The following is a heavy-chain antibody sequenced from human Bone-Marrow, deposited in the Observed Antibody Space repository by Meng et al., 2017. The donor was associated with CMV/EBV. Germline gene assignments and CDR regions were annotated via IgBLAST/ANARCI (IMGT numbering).Heavy chain of an antibody. V-gene: IGHV3-21*01. D-gene: IGHD3-22*01. CDR1: GFTFSSYS. Sequence: GESLKISCAASGFTFSSYSMNWVRQAPGKGLEWVSSISSSSSYIYYADSVKGRFTISRDNAKNSLYLQMNSLRAEDTAVYYCAREGDYYDSSGYYDYWGQGTRVTGSS. J-gene: IGHJ4*02. CDR3: AREGDYYDSSGYYDY. CDR2: ISSSSSYI.